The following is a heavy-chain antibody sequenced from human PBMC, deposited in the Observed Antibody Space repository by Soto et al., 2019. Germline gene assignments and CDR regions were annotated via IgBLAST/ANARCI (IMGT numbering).Heavy chain of an antibody. CDR1: GRSISDNW. V-gene: IGHV4-4*02. CDR2: IYHTGTT. D-gene: IGHD6-19*01. J-gene: IGHJ4*02. CDR3: ARHIAVPRTRGFDF. Sequence: QVQLQESGPGLVKPSGTLSLTCAVSGRSISDNWWSWVRQPPGKGLERFGEIYHTGTTHYTPSLWSRVTISIDKSKNQYSLKLSSVTAADTAVYYCARHIAVPRTRGFDFWGQGTLVTVSS.